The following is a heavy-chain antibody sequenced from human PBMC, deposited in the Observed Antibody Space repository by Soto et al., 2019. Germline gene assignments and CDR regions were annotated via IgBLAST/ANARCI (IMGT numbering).Heavy chain of an antibody. V-gene: IGHV3-30*18. D-gene: IGHD1-26*01. CDR3: AKDGSHNCDY. J-gene: IGHJ4*02. CDR1: GFTFSHYA. Sequence: QVQLVESGGGVVQPGRSLRLSCAASGFTFSHYAMHWVRQAPGKGLEWVALMSYDGSNEYYADSVKGRFTISRDNSKNTLYLQMNSLRAEDTAVYYCAKDGSHNCDYWVQGTLVTVSS. CDR2: MSYDGSNE.